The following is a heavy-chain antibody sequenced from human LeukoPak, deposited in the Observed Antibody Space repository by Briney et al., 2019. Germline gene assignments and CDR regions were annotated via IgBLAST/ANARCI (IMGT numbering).Heavy chain of an antibody. J-gene: IGHJ6*04. CDR2: IIPTFGRA. CDR1: AGTFSSYA. V-gene: IGHV1-69*06. Sequence: SVTLSCKSSAGTFSSYAISLMRQAPGPGLELMGVIIPTFGRANYAQKFQGRVTITADKSTSTAYMELSSLRSEDTAVYYCAIGWRYCSSTSCYFDYYYGMDVWGKGTTVTVSS. D-gene: IGHD2-2*01. CDR3: AIGWRYCSSTSCYFDYYYGMDV.